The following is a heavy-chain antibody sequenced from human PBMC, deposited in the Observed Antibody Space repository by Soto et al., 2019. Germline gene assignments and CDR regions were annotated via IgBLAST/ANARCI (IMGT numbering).Heavy chain of an antibody. V-gene: IGHV1-69*13. D-gene: IGHD3-22*01. J-gene: IGHJ4*02. CDR2: IIPLFGTA. CDR3: ARDGTLYDSTAYYYLY. CDR1: GGTFSSYG. Sequence: AASVKVSCKASGGTFSSYGINWVRQAPGQGLEWMGGIIPLFGTANYAQKFQGRVTITADDSTSTAYMELSSLRSEDTAVYYCARDGTLYDSTAYYYLYWGQGTLVTVSS.